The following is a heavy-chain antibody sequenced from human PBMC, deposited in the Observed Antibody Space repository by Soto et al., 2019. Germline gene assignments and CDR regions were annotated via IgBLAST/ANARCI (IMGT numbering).Heavy chain of an antibody. CDR3: ARSQWLSQADFDY. CDR1: GGSLTSLY. Sequence: SETLSLTCSVSGGSLTSLYWNWIRQPPGKGLEWLGYIYYRGTTNYNPSLKSRVIMSIDMSKNQFSLNLSSVTAADTAVYYCARSQWLSQADFDYWGQGALVTVSS. J-gene: IGHJ4*02. D-gene: IGHD5-12*01. CDR2: IYYRGTT. V-gene: IGHV4-59*01.